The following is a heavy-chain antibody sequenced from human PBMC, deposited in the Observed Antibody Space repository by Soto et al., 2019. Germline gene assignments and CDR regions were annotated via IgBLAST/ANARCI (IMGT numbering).Heavy chain of an antibody. Sequence: QVSLQESGPGLVKPSETLSLTCTVSGGSVSNYYWTWIRQPPGKGLEWISYINYSGSTDHSPSPNSRVTISLDTSKIQFSLRLIAVTAADTAVYYCARLAPRYRIRDYNYYSLDFWGQGTTVIVSS. CDR2: INYSGST. J-gene: IGHJ6*02. CDR1: GGSVSNYY. D-gene: IGHD3-16*02. V-gene: IGHV4-59*02. CDR3: ARLAPRYRIRDYNYYSLDF.